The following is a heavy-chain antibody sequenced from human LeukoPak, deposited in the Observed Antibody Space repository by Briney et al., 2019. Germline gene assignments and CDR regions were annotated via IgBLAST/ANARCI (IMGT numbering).Heavy chain of an antibody. J-gene: IGHJ4*02. CDR2: INPSDGST. Sequence: GASVKVSCKASGYTFTSYYMHWVRQAPGQGLEWMGIINPSDGSTSYAQKFQGRVTMTRDMSTSTVYMELSSLRSEDTAVYYCAREGPTPAFLPMGCSGGSCYSVDYWGQGTLVTVSS. CDR3: AREGPTPAFLPMGCSGGSCYSVDY. D-gene: IGHD2-15*01. CDR1: GYTFTSYY. V-gene: IGHV1-46*01.